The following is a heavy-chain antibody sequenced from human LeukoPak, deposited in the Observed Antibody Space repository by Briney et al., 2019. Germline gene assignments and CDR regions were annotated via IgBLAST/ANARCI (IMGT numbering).Heavy chain of an antibody. CDR3: ARDGRIQPLDY. V-gene: IGHV4-30-4*01. CDR2: IYYSGST. CDR1: GGSIRRGDYY. Sequence: SETLSLTCTVSGGSIRRGDYYGSWIRQPPGKGLEWIGYIYYSGSTYYNPSPKSRVTISVDTSKNQFSLKLSSVTAADTAVYYCARDGRIQPLDYWGQGTLVTVSS. D-gene: IGHD5-18*01. J-gene: IGHJ4*02.